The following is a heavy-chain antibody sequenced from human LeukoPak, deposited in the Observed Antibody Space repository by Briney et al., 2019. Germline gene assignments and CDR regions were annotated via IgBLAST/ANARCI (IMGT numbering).Heavy chain of an antibody. CDR2: IYYSGST. CDR1: GGSISSYH. Sequence: PSETLSLTCTVSGGSISSYHWSWIRQPPGKGLEWIGYIYYSGSTNYNPSLKSRVTISVDTSKNQFSLKLSSVTAADTAVYYCARGHGDGYNFVYWGQGTLVTVSS. V-gene: IGHV4-59*01. J-gene: IGHJ4*02. D-gene: IGHD5-24*01. CDR3: ARGHGDGYNFVY.